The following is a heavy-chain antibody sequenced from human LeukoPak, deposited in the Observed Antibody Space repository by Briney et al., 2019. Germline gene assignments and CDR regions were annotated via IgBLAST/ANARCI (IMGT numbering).Heavy chain of an antibody. V-gene: IGHV3-74*01. J-gene: IGHJ5*02. Sequence: GGSLRLSCAASGFTFSSYWMHWVRQASGKGLVWVSRINSDGSSTSYADSVKGRFTISRDNAKNTLYLQMNSLRAEDTAVYYCARGVGYCSSTSCYWWFDPRGQGTLVTVSS. CDR1: GFTFSSYW. CDR2: INSDGSST. CDR3: ARGVGYCSSTSCYWWFDP. D-gene: IGHD2-2*01.